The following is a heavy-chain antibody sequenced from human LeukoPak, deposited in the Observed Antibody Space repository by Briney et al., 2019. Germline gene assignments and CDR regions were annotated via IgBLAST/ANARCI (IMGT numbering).Heavy chain of an antibody. CDR1: GFTFDDYA. D-gene: IGHD6-19*01. CDR3: ARDPSSGWYLKGWFDP. J-gene: IGHJ5*02. V-gene: IGHV3-9*01. Sequence: GGSLRLSCAASGFTFDDYAMHWVRQAPGKGLEWVSGISWNSGSIGYADSVKGRFTISRDNAKNSLYLQMNSLRAEDTAVYYCARDPSSGWYLKGWFDPWGQGTLVTVSS. CDR2: ISWNSGSI.